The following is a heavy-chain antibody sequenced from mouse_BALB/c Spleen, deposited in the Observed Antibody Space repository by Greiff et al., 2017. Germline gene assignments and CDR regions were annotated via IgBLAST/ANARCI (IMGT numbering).Heavy chain of an antibody. Sequence: QVQLQQSGAELARPGASVKLSCKASGYTFTSYWMQWVKQRPGQGLEWIGAIYPGDGDTRYTQKFKGKATLTADKSSSTAYMQLSSLASEDSAVYYCARSTMITVFAYWGQGTLVTVSA. CDR2: IYPGDGDT. CDR3: ARSTMITVFAY. V-gene: IGHV1-87*01. CDR1: GYTFTSYW. J-gene: IGHJ3*01. D-gene: IGHD2-4*01.